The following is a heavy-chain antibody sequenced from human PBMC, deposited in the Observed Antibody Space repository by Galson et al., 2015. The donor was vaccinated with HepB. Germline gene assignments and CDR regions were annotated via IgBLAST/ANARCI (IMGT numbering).Heavy chain of an antibody. CDR1: GFSFRNYG. CDR2: ISYDGSNK. Sequence: SLRLSCAASGFSFRNYGMDWVRQAPGKGLEWVAVISYDGSNKYYADSVKGRFTISRDNSKNTLYLQMNSLRAEDTAVYYCAKDWKWEQFVHGFNVWGPGTTVTVSS. CDR3: AKDWKWEQFVHGFNV. V-gene: IGHV3-30*18. J-gene: IGHJ3*01. D-gene: IGHD1-26*01.